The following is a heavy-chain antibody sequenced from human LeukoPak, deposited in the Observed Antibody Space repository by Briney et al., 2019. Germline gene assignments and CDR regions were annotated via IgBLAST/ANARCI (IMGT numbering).Heavy chain of an antibody. Sequence: AGGSLRLSCAASGFTFSKVWMSWVRQAPGKGLEWVGRIKSKTDGGTIDYAATVQGRFTISRDDSKDTLFLQMNSLKTEDTAVYYCTTDLSELDDSGYYAKYFHHWGQGILVSVSS. CDR3: TTDLSELDDSGYYAKYFHH. CDR1: GFTFSKVW. V-gene: IGHV3-15*01. D-gene: IGHD3-22*01. CDR2: IKSKTDGGTI. J-gene: IGHJ1*01.